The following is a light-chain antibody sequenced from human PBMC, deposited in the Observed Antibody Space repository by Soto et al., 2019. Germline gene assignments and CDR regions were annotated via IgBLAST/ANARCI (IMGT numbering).Light chain of an antibody. J-gene: IGKJ1*01. CDR3: QQYNNWPPWA. V-gene: IGKV3-15*01. CDR1: QSVTTY. CDR2: GAS. Sequence: EIVMTMNASNLSGARKECGTLWWRYSQSVTTYMAWYQQKPGQAPRLLIYGASTRATGIPARFSGSGSGTDFTLSICSLQSEDFAVYYCQQYNNWPPWAFGQGTKVDIK.